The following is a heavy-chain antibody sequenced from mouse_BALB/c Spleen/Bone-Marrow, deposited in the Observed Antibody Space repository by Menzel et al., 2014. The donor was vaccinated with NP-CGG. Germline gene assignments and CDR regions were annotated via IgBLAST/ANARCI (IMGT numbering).Heavy chain of an antibody. CDR1: YW. CDR2: INPSNGRT. CDR3: ARGGNFLWYFDV. V-gene: IGHV1S81*02. Sequence: YWMHWVKQRPGQGLEWIGEINPSNGRTNYNEKFKSKATLTVDKSSNTAYMQLSSLTSEDSAVYYCARGGNFLWYFDVWGAGTTVTVSS. D-gene: IGHD2-1*01. J-gene: IGHJ1*01.